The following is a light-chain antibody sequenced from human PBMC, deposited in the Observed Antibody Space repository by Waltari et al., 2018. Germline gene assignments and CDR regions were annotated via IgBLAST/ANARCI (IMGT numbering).Light chain of an antibody. V-gene: IGLV3-19*01. Sequence: SSELTQDPAVSVPLGQTVRFPCQGDSPRTSYASWYQLKPGQAPVLVIYGKDKRPSGIPDRISGYSSGTTSSLTITGAQAEDEADYYCSSRNGRANQVVFAGGTKVTVL. CDR3: SSRNGRANQVV. CDR1: SPRTSY. J-gene: IGLJ3*02. CDR2: GKD.